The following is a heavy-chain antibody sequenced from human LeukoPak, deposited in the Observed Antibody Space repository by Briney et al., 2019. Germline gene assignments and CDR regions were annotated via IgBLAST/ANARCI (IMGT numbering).Heavy chain of an antibody. Sequence: SSETLSLTCTVSGYSISSGYYWGWIRQPPGKGREWIGSIYHSGSTYYNPSLKRRVTISVDTSKNQFSLKLSSVTAADTAVYYCARDGGWLASFDPWGQGTLVTVSS. D-gene: IGHD3-9*01. CDR3: ARDGGWLASFDP. CDR1: GYSISSGYY. V-gene: IGHV4-38-2*02. J-gene: IGHJ5*02. CDR2: IYHSGST.